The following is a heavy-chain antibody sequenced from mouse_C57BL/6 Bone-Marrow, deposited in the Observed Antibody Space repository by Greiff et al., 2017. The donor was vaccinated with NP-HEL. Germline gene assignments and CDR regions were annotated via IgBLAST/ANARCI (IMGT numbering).Heavy chain of an antibody. CDR2: IYPGNSDT. J-gene: IGHJ4*01. CDR3: TLLLGYGSSYAAMDY. CDR1: GYTFTSYW. V-gene: IGHV1-5*01. D-gene: IGHD1-1*01. Sequence: VQLQQSGTVLARPGASVKMSCKTSGYTFTSYWMHWVKQRPGQGLEWIGAIYPGNSDTSYNQKFKGKAKLTAVTSASTAYMELSSLTNEDSAVYYCTLLLGYGSSYAAMDYWGQGTSVTVSS.